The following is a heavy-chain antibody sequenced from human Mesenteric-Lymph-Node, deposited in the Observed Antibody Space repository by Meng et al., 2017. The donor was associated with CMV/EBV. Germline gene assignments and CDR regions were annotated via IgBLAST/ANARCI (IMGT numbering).Heavy chain of an antibody. J-gene: IGHJ6*02. CDR1: GYTFTRFV. CDR3: ARGDSWGYYNYYGMDV. CDR2: MNPNNGNT. Sequence: ASVQFSCKASGYTFTRFVINWVRQATGQGLEWLGWMNPNNGNTAYAQKFQGRVTITRSTSISTAYMELSSLRSDDTAVYYCARGDSWGYYNYYGMDVWGQGTTVTVSS. V-gene: IGHV1-8*03. D-gene: IGHD7-27*01.